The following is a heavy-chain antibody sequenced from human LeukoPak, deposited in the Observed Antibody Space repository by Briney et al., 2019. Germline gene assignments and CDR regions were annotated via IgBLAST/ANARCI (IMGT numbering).Heavy chain of an antibody. V-gene: IGHV4-34*01. J-gene: IGHJ4*02. CDR1: GGSFSGYY. CDR2: ISHSGST. CDR3: ARGGIRYFDY. D-gene: IGHD3-3*02. Sequence: SETLSLTCAVYGGSFSGYYWSWIRQPPGKGLEWIGEISHSGSTNYDPSLKSRVTISVDTSKNQFSLKLSSVTAADTAVYYCARGGIRYFDYWGQGTLVTVSS.